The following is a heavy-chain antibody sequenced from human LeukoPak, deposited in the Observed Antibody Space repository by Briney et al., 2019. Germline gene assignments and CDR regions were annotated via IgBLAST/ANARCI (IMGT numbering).Heavy chain of an antibody. CDR1: GFTFSSYG. Sequence: GGSLRLSCAASGFTFSSYGMSWVRQAPGKGLEWVSAISGSGGSTYYADSVKGRFTISRDNSKNRLYLQMNSLRADDTAVYYCAREWGVVYGFRYWGQGTLVTVSS. CDR2: ISGSGGST. CDR3: AREWGVVYGFRY. V-gene: IGHV3-23*01. J-gene: IGHJ4*02. D-gene: IGHD5/OR15-5a*01.